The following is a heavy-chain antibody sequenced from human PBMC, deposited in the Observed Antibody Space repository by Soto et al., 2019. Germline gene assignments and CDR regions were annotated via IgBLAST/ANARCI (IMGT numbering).Heavy chain of an antibody. Sequence: EVQLVESGGGLVQPGRSLRLSCAASGFTFDDYAMHWVRQAPGKGLEWVSGISWNSGSIGYADSVKGRFTISRDNAKNSLYLQMNSLRAEDTALYYCAKMSGYHSYYYYSYMDVWGKGTTVTVSS. CDR1: GFTFDDYA. CDR2: ISWNSGSI. V-gene: IGHV3-9*01. D-gene: IGHD3-3*01. J-gene: IGHJ6*03. CDR3: AKMSGYHSYYYYSYMDV.